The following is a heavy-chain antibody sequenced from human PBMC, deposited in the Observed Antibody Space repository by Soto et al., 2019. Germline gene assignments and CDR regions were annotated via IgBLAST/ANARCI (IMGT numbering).Heavy chain of an antibody. D-gene: IGHD4-17*01. J-gene: IGHJ5*01. CDR3: AHHFEHTVLDS. Sequence: QITLKESGPTLVKPTQTLTLTCTFSGFSLSTSGVAVGWIRPPPGKALEWLALIYWDDDKRYSPSLKSRRTISKDTARNQVVLTMTNMDPVDTATYYCAHHFEHTVLDSWGQGTLVTVSS. V-gene: IGHV2-5*02. CDR2: IYWDDDK. CDR1: GFSLSTSGVA.